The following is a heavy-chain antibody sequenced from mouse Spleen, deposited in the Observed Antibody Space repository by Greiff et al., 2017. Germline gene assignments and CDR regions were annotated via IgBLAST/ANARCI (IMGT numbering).Heavy chain of an antibody. J-gene: IGHJ2*01. Sequence: EVKLVESGPELVKPGASVKMSCKASGYTFTSYVMHWVKQKPGQGLEWIGYINPYNDGTKYNEKFKGKATLTSDKSSSTAYMELSSLTSEDSAVYYCARERYYGSSPFDYWGQGTTLTVSS. CDR3: ARERYYGSSPFDY. CDR1: GYTFTSYV. V-gene: IGHV1-14*01. CDR2: INPYNDGT. D-gene: IGHD1-1*01.